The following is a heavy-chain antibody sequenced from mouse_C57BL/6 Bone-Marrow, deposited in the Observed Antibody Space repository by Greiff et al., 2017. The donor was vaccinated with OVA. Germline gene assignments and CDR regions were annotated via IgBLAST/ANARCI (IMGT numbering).Heavy chain of an antibody. CDR3: AREATVVAYYYAMDY. CDR2: INPYNGGT. Sequence: VQLQQSGPVLVKPGASVKMSCKASGYTFTDYYMNWVKQSHGKSLEWIGVINPYNGGTSYNQKFKGKATLTVDKSSSTAYMELNSLTSEESAVYYGAREATVVAYYYAMDYWGQGTSVTVSS. D-gene: IGHD1-1*01. CDR1: GYTFTDYY. V-gene: IGHV1-19*01. J-gene: IGHJ4*01.